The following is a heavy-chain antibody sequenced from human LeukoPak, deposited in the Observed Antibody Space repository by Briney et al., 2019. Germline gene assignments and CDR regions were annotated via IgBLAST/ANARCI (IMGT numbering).Heavy chain of an antibody. D-gene: IGHD3-22*01. J-gene: IGHJ4*02. Sequence: GASVKVSCKASGGTFSSYAISWVRQAPGQGLEWMGGIIPIFGTANYAQKFQGRVTITADESTSTAYMELSSLRSEDTAVYYCAREGQGSGYSYFDYWGQGTLDTVSS. CDR1: GGTFSSYA. CDR2: IIPIFGTA. CDR3: AREGQGSGYSYFDY. V-gene: IGHV1-69*13.